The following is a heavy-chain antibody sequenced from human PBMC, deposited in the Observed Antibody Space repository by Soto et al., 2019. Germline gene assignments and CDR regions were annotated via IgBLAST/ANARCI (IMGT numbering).Heavy chain of an antibody. V-gene: IGHV1-69*08. J-gene: IGHJ5*02. CDR1: GGTFSSYT. CDR3: ARERSSSWYSLDP. Sequence: QVQLVQSGAEVKKPGSSVKVSCKASGGTFSSYTISWVRQAPGQGLEWMGRIIPMLGIANYAQKFQGRVTITADKSTSTAYMELSSLRSEDTAVYYCARERSSSWYSLDPWGQGTLVTVSS. D-gene: IGHD6-13*01. CDR2: IIPMLGIA.